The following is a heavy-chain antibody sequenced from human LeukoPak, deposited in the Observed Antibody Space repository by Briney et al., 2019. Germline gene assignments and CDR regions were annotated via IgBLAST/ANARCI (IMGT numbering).Heavy chain of an antibody. CDR1: GFTFSSYA. V-gene: IGHV3-64*01. D-gene: IGHD3-3*01. Sequence: GGSLRLSCAASGFTFSSYALHWVRQAPGKGLKCVSAISSNGGSTYYANSVKGRFTISRDNSKNTLYLQMGSLRAEDMAVYYCARKARVVIDPFPFDIWGQGTMVTVSS. J-gene: IGHJ3*02. CDR2: ISSNGGST. CDR3: ARKARVVIDPFPFDI.